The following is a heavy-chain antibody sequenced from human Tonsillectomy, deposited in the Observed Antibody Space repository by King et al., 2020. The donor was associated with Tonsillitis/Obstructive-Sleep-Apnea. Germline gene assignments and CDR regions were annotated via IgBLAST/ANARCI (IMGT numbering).Heavy chain of an antibody. CDR1: GFTFNDYY. V-gene: IGHV3-11*04. CDR2: ISSSGDTV. CDR3: VRGKWVQTPFDC. J-gene: IGHJ4*02. Sequence: VQLVESGGGLVKPGGSLRLSCAASGFTFNDYYMSWIRQAPGKGLEWISYISSSGDTVHYADSVKGRFTISRDNAQNSLYLQMNDLRDEDTALFYCVRGKWVQTPFDCWGQGTLVTVSS. D-gene: IGHD5-18*01.